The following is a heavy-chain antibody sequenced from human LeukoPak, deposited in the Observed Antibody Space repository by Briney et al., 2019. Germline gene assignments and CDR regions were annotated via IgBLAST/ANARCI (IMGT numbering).Heavy chain of an antibody. V-gene: IGHV3-23*01. D-gene: IGHD1-14*01. CDR2: ITNSGRST. CDR3: AKVGTTHIRSYFDL. J-gene: IGHJ4*02. CDR1: GGSISSSN. Sequence: GTLSLTCAVSGGSISSSNWWSWVRQPPGKGLEWVSGITNSGRSTYYADSVKGRFTVSRDNSNNTLYLQVNSLRAEDTAVYYCAKVGTTHIRSYFDLWGQGTLVTVSS.